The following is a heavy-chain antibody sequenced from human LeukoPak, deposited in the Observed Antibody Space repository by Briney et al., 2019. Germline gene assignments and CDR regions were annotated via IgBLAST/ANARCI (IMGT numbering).Heavy chain of an antibody. J-gene: IGHJ4*02. V-gene: IGHV3-13*01. D-gene: IGHD3-10*01. CDR1: GFTFSSYD. CDR3: ARGVSVYYGSGSAFDY. Sequence: GGSLRLSCAASGFTFSSYDMHWVRQATGKGLEWVSAIGTAGDTYYPGSVKGRFTISRENAKNSLYLQMNSLRAGDTAVYYCARGVSVYYGSGSAFDYWGQGTLVTVSS. CDR2: IGTAGDT.